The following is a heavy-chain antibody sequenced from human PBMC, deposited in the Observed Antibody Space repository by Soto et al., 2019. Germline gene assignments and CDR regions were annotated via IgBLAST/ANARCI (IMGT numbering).Heavy chain of an antibody. CDR3: AKDLGGAHGYDDNYGMDV. V-gene: IGHV3-30*18. Sequence: GGSLRLSCAASGFTFRNYGTHWVRQAPGKGLEWVAGISYDGSNEYYVASVKGRFTISRDNSKNTLYLQMNSLTTEDTALYYCAKDLGGAHGYDDNYGMDVWGQGASVTVS. CDR1: GFTFRNYG. J-gene: IGHJ6*02. CDR2: ISYDGSNE. D-gene: IGHD3-9*01.